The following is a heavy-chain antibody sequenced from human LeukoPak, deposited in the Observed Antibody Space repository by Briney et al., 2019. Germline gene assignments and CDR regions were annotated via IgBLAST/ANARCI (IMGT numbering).Heavy chain of an antibody. CDR3: AREAWVSGDSKYRYYGIDV. CDR2: IDYSGST. D-gene: IGHD4-17*01. V-gene: IGHV4-59*01. CDR1: GASISSYY. Sequence: SETLSLTCTVSGASISSYYWSWIRQPPGKGLEWIGYIDYSGSTNYTPSLKSRVTISVDTSKNQFSLKLSSVTAADTAPYHCAREAWVSGDSKYRYYGIDVWGQGTTVTVSS. J-gene: IGHJ6*02.